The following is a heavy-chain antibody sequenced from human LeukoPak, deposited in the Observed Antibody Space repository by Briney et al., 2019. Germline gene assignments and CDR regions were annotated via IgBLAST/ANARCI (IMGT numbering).Heavy chain of an antibody. J-gene: IGHJ4*02. CDR1: GFPLSSYS. CDR2: ISSSSSNI. V-gene: IGHV3-48*01. D-gene: IGHD1-1*01. CDR3: VRVKGTYFDY. Sequence: GGSLRVSCTASGFPLSSYSINWVRQAPGKGLEWISYISSSSSNIYYLDSVQGRLTVSRDNERNSLFLQIDSPRAEDTAVYYCVRVKGTYFDYWGQGSLVTVSS.